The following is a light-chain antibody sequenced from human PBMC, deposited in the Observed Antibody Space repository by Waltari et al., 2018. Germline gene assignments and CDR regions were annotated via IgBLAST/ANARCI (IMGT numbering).Light chain of an antibody. CDR1: QGISRC. J-gene: IGKJ2*01. CDR3: QQYDTYPIYT. Sequence: DIQMTQSPSSLSASVGHRVPITCRARQGISRCLAWYQQKPGKAPKLLIFHASSLESGVPSRFSGGGSGVEFTLTISSLQPDDFATYYCQQYDTYPIYTFGQGTKLEIK. V-gene: IGKV1D-16*02. CDR2: HAS.